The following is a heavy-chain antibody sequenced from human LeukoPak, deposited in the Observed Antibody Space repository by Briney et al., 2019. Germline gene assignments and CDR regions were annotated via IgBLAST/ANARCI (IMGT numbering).Heavy chain of an antibody. D-gene: IGHD1-26*01. V-gene: IGHV1-24*01. CDR1: GYTLTELS. Sequence: GASVKVSCKVSGYTLTELSMHWVRQAPGKGLEWMGGFDPEDGETIYAQKFQGRVTMTEDTSTGTAYMELSSLRSEDTAVYYCAPAYSGSYSLFDYWGQGTLVTVSS. CDR3: APAYSGSYSLFDY. CDR2: FDPEDGET. J-gene: IGHJ4*02.